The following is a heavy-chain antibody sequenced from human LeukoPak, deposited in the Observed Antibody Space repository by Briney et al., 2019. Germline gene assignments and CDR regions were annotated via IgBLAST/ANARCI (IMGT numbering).Heavy chain of an antibody. Sequence: PSETLSLTCTLSGDSISGYYWSRIRQSAGKGLEWIGRIYSSGTTNFNPSLKSRATMSVDTSKNHFSLNLSSVTAADTAVYYCARGDSTNQDGDYYGLDVWGQGTTVTVSS. D-gene: IGHD5/OR15-5a*01. J-gene: IGHJ6*02. V-gene: IGHV4-4*07. CDR1: GDSISGYY. CDR2: IYSSGTT. CDR3: ARGDSTNQDGDYYGLDV.